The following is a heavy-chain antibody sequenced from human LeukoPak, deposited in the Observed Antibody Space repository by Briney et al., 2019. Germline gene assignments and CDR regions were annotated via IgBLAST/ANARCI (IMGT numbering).Heavy chain of an antibody. D-gene: IGHD4-17*01. V-gene: IGHV3-23*01. CDR1: GFTFSSSA. Sequence: GGSLRLSCAASGFTFSSSAMSWVRQVPGKGLEWVSGISASGGSTYYADSVRGRFTISRDNSKNTLYVQMNSLRDEDTAVYYCAKLGVRMGLRFNYFDYWGQGTLVTVSS. CDR3: AKLGVRMGLRFNYFDY. CDR2: ISASGGST. J-gene: IGHJ4*02.